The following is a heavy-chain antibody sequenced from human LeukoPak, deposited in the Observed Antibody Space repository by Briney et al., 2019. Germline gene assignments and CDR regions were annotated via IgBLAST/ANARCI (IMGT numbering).Heavy chain of an antibody. CDR3: ARDDSGSVPY. Sequence: GASVKVSCKASGYGFSTYDMSWVRQAPGQRLELMGWISTGNGNTKYAQNFQGRVTLTTDTSTSTAYMELWSLRSDDTAVYYCARDDSGSVPYWGQGTLVTVSS. J-gene: IGHJ4*02. V-gene: IGHV1-18*01. CDR2: ISTGNGNT. CDR1: GYGFSTYD. D-gene: IGHD1-26*01.